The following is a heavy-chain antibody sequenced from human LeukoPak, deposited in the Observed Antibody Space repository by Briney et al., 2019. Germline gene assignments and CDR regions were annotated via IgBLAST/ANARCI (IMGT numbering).Heavy chain of an antibody. J-gene: IGHJ4*02. CDR3: ASHYSNYYFDY. Sequence: SETLSLTCTVSGGSISSGSYYWSWIRQPAGKGLEWIGRIYTSGSTNYNPSLKSRVTISVDTSKNQFSLKLSSVTAADTAVYYCASHYSNYYFDYWGQGTLVTVSS. V-gene: IGHV4-61*02. CDR2: IYTSGST. D-gene: IGHD4-11*01. CDR1: GGSISSGSYY.